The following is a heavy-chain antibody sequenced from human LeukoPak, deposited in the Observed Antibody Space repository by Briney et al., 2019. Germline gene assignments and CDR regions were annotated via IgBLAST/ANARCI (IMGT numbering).Heavy chain of an antibody. D-gene: IGHD3-9*01. CDR2: INHSGST. V-gene: IGHV4-34*01. Sequence: SETLSLTCAVYGGSFSGYYWSWIRQPPGKGLEWIGEINHSGSTNYNPSLKSRVTISVDTSKNQFSLKLSSVTAADTAVYYCASKPYDILTDPYYYYGMDVWGQGTTVTVSS. J-gene: IGHJ6*02. CDR1: GGSFSGYY. CDR3: ASKPYDILTDPYYYYGMDV.